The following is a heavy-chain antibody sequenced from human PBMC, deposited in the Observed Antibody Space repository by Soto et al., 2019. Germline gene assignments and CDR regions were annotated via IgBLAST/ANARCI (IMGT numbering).Heavy chain of an antibody. CDR3: ARDWPLGYCSGGSCLNAFDI. J-gene: IGHJ3*02. V-gene: IGHV3-7*01. D-gene: IGHD2-15*01. Sequence: GGSLRLSCAASGFTFSSYWMSWVRQAPGKGLEWVANIKQDGSEKYYVDSVKGRFTISRDNAKNSLYLQMNSLRAEDTAVYYCARDWPLGYCSGGSCLNAFDIWGQGTMVTVSS. CDR1: GFTFSSYW. CDR2: IKQDGSEK.